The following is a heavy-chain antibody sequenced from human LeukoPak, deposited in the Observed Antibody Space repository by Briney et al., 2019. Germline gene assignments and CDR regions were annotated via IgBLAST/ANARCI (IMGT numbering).Heavy chain of an antibody. V-gene: IGHV4-61*02. CDR3: ARAITIFGVVTYTPTYYYYYYYMDV. J-gene: IGHJ6*03. CDR1: GGSISSGSYY. CDR2: IYTSGST. Sequence: PSETLSLTCTVSGGSISSGSYYWSWIRQPAGKGLEWIGRIYTSGSTNYNPSLKSRVTISVDTSKNQFSLKLSSVTAADTAVYYCARAITIFGVVTYTPTYYYYYYYMDVWGKGTTVTVSS. D-gene: IGHD3-3*01.